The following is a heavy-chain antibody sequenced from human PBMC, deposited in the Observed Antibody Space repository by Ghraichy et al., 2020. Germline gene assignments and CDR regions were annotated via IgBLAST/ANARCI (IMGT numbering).Heavy chain of an antibody. CDR1: GYTFTSYA. J-gene: IGHJ4*02. Sequence: ASVKVSCKASGYTFTSYAMHWVRQAPGQRLEWMGWIIAGNGNTKYSQKFQGRVTITRDTSATTAYMELSSLRSEDTAVYYCAGDGSGSYNDYWGQGTLVTVSS. D-gene: IGHD1-26*01. V-gene: IGHV1-3*01. CDR2: IIAGNGNT. CDR3: AGDGSGSYNDY.